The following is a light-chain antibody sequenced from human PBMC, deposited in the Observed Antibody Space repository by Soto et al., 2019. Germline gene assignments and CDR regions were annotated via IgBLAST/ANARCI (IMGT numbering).Light chain of an antibody. Sequence: EIVMTQSPATLSVSPGDIATLSCTASQSVGSNLAWYQQKPGQAPRLLIYGASTRASGMAARLSGSGSETDFTITISSLQSEDSAVYYCQKYHNWPPITFGQGTRLEIK. CDR1: QSVGSN. V-gene: IGKV3-15*01. CDR3: QKYHNWPPIT. CDR2: GAS. J-gene: IGKJ5*01.